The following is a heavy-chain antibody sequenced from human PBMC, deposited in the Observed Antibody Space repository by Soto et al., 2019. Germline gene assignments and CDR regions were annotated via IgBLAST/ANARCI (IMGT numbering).Heavy chain of an antibody. V-gene: IGHV1-24*01. CDR1: AYPLTYFS. CDR2: VDPEDGET. CDR3: SKIVATDGMDV. Sequence: GSSVKVSCKVSAYPLTYFSMHWVRQAPGKGLEWMGGVDPEDGETIYAQKFQGRVTMTEDTSTDTAYMELSSLRSEDTAVYDCSKIVATDGMDVWGQGTTVTVSS. J-gene: IGHJ6*02. D-gene: IGHD5-12*01.